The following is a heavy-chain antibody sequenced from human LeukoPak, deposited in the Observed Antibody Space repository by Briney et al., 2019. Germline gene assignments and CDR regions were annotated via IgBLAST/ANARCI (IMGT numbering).Heavy chain of an antibody. CDR3: ASTRAYYYGSGSYYFDY. CDR2: IYYSGST. CDR1: GGSISSSSYC. Sequence: SETLSLTCTVSGGSISSSSYCWGWIRRPPGKGLEWIGSIYYSGSTYYNPSLKSRVTISVDTSKNQFSLKLSSVTAADTAVYYCASTRAYYYGSGSYYFDYWGQGTLVTVSS. V-gene: IGHV4-39*07. J-gene: IGHJ4*02. D-gene: IGHD3-10*01.